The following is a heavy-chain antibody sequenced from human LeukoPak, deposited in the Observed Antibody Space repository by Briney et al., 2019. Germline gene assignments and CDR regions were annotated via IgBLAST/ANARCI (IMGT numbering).Heavy chain of an antibody. Sequence: PSETLSLTCAVYGGSFSGYYWSWIRQPPGKGLEWIGEINHSGSTNYNPSLKSRVTISVDTSKNQFSLKLSSVTAADTAVYYCARAAYDFWSGIDYWGQGTLVTVSS. CDR1: GGSFSGYY. D-gene: IGHD3-3*01. J-gene: IGHJ4*02. V-gene: IGHV4-34*01. CDR3: ARAAYDFWSGIDY. CDR2: INHSGST.